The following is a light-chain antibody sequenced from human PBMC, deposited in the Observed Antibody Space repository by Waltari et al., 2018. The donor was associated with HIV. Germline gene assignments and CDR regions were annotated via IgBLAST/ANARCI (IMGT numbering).Light chain of an antibody. CDR2: GAS. CDR1: QGISKY. J-gene: IGKJ4*01. CDR3: QKYNSALGLT. Sequence: DTQMTQTPSSLSASVRDRVTITCRASQGISKYFAWYQEKPGEVPRRLIYGASTLQSGDTARFSGSGSGTDVTLNFSGQQSEDVATYYCQKYNSALGLTFGRGTKVEIK. V-gene: IGKV1-27*01.